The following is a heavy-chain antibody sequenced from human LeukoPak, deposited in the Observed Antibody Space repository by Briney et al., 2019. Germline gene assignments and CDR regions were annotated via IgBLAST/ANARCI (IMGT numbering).Heavy chain of an antibody. CDR1: GGSISTGSYY. Sequence: SETLSLTCTASGGSISTGSYYWSWIRQHPGKGLEWIGYIYSSGSTYYNPSLKSRVTISVDTSKNQFSLKLSSLTAADTAVYYCARDDKGGWFDPWGQGTLVTVSS. CDR2: IYSSGST. J-gene: IGHJ5*02. V-gene: IGHV4-31*03. CDR3: ARDDKGGWFDP. D-gene: IGHD3-16*01.